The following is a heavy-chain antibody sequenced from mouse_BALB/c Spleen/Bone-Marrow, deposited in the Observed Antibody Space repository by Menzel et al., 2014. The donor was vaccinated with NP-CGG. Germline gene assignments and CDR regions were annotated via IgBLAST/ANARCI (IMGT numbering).Heavy chain of an antibody. CDR1: GYTFSSYW. CDR3: AREDITTVVEMDY. D-gene: IGHD1-1*01. V-gene: IGHV1-9*01. J-gene: IGHJ4*01. Sequence: VKLMESGAELMKPGASVKISCKATGYTFSSYWIEWVKQRPGHGPEWIGEILPGSGNTNYNEKFKGKATFTADTSSNTAYMQLSSLTSEDSAVYYCAREDITTVVEMDYWGQGTSVTVSS. CDR2: ILPGSGNT.